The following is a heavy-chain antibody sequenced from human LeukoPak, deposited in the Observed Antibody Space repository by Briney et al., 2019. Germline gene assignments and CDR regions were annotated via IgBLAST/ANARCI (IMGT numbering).Heavy chain of an antibody. CDR3: ARGWYYYYGMDV. CDR1: GGSFSGYY. Sequence: SETLSLTCAVYGGSFSGYYWSWIRQPPGKGLEWIGEINHSGSTNYNPSLKSRVTISVDTSKNQFSLKLSSVTAADTAVYYCARGWYYYYGMDVWGQGTTVTVSS. V-gene: IGHV4-34*01. J-gene: IGHJ6*02. CDR2: INHSGST.